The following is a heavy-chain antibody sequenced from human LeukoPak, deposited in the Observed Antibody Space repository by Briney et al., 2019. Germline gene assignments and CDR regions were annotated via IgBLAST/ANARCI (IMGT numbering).Heavy chain of an antibody. CDR3: ARGLQQLVRGFNFYFMDV. CDR2: IWSDGTNR. V-gene: IGHV3-33*01. D-gene: IGHD6-13*01. Sequence: GRSLTLSCAATGFIFNHYGMHWVRQAPGKGLEWVAVIWSDGTNRYYADSVRGRFTISRDNAENSLYLQMNSLRAEDTAVYYCARGLQQLVRGFNFYFMDVWGKGTTVTVSS. CDR1: GFIFNHYG. J-gene: IGHJ6*03.